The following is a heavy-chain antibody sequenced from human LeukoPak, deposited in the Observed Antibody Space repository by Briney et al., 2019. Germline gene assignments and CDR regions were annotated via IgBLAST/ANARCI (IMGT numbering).Heavy chain of an antibody. CDR3: ARDVGSGWSHDAFDI. D-gene: IGHD6-19*01. J-gene: IGHJ3*02. CDR1: GFTFSSYS. V-gene: IGHV3-48*04. Sequence: GGSLRLSCAASGFTFSSYSMNWVRQAPGKGLEWVSYISSSSSTIYYADSVKGRFTISRDNAKNSLYLQMNSLRAEDTAVYYCARDVGSGWSHDAFDIWGQGTMVTVSS. CDR2: ISSSSSTI.